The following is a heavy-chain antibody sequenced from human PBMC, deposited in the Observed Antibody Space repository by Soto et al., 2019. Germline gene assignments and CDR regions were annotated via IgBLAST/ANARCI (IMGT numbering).Heavy chain of an antibody. V-gene: IGHV4-61*01. D-gene: IGHD3-10*01. J-gene: IGHJ6*02. CDR2: IYYSGSA. CDR3: ARGVGFGYYYYHMDL. CDR1: GDSVTSVSDY. Sequence: QVQLQESGPGLVKPSETLSLTCTVSGDSVTSVSDYWSWIRQPPGKGLEWIGYIYYSGSADYNPSLGSRVSISIDTSKNQLSLKRTSVTAADTAVYYCARGVGFGYYYYHMDLWGQGTTVTVSS.